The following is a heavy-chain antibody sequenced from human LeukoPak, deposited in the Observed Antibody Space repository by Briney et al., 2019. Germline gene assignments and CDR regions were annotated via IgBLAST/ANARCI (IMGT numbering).Heavy chain of an antibody. V-gene: IGHV3-23*01. D-gene: IGHD6-13*01. Sequence: GGSLRLSCAASGFTFSSYAMSWVRQAPGKGLEWVSAISGSGGSTYYADSVKGRFTISRDNSKNTLYLQMNSLRAEDTAVYYCAKPAIAAAGTSPYAFDIWGQGTMVTVSS. J-gene: IGHJ3*02. CDR1: GFTFSSYA. CDR2: ISGSGGST. CDR3: AKPAIAAAGTSPYAFDI.